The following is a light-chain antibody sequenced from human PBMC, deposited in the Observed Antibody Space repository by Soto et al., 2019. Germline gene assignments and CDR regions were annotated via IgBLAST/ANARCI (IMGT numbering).Light chain of an antibody. CDR3: SSYSGTNSNVI. V-gene: IGLV2-8*01. CDR2: EGS. Sequence: QSALTQPPSASGSPVQSVTISCAGTYSDIGDYNYVSWYQQHPGKVPKLIISEGSKRPSGVPDRFSGSKSGYTASLTVSDLQPADEAVYYCSSYSGTNSNVIFGGGTKLNVL. J-gene: IGLJ2*01. CDR1: YSDIGDYNY.